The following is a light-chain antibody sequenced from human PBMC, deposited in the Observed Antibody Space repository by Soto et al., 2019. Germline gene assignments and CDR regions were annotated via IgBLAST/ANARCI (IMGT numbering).Light chain of an antibody. CDR3: LQHNSYPQT. CDR2: AAS. CDR1: QGIRDA. Sequence: DIQMTQSPSSLSASVGDRVTITCRASQGIRDALGWYQQKPGKAPKRLIYAASSLQSGAPSRFSGSGSGTEFTLTISSLQPEDFATYYCLQHNSYPQTLGQGTKVYIK. J-gene: IGKJ1*01. V-gene: IGKV1-17*01.